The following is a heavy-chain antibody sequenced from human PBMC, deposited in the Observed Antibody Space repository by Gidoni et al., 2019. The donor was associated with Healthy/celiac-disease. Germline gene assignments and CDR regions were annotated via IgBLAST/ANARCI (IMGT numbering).Heavy chain of an antibody. D-gene: IGHD6-6*01. CDR1: GCSISSSSYY. CDR3: ARHPSYSSSSSVWFDP. Sequence: QLQLQESGPGLVKPSETLSLTCTVSGCSISSSSYYWGWIRQPPGKGLEWIGSIYYSGSTYYNPSLKSRVTISVDTSKNQFSLKLSSVTAADTAVYYCARHPSYSSSSSVWFDPWGQGTLVTVSS. J-gene: IGHJ5*02. CDR2: IYYSGST. V-gene: IGHV4-39*01.